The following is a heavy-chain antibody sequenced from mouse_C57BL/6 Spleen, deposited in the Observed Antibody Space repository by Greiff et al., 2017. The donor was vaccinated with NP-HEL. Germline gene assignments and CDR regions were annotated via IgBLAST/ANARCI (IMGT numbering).Heavy chain of an antibody. CDR3: ASSYYGHFAY. D-gene: IGHD2-1*01. J-gene: IGHJ2*01. Sequence: QVHVKQSGAELVRPGASVTLSCKASGYTFTDYYINWVKQRPGQGLEWIARIYPGSGNTYYNEKFKGKATLTAEKSSSTAYMQLSSLTSEDSAVYFCASSYYGHFAYWGQGTPLTVSS. CDR2: IYPGSGNT. CDR1: GYTFTDYY. V-gene: IGHV1-76*01.